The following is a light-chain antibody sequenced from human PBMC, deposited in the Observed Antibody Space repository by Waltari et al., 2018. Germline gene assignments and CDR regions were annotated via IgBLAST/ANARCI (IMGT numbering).Light chain of an antibody. CDR3: SSYTASSSLGV. V-gene: IGLV2-14*01. Sequence: QYVLIQPASVSGSPGQSITISCIGTRSDIADYNYVSWYRHHSGKAPNLIIYEVSKRPSGVSDRFSGSKSANTASLTISGLQSDDEADYYCSSYTASSSLGVFGGGTKLTV. CDR1: RSDIADYNY. CDR2: EVS. J-gene: IGLJ3*02.